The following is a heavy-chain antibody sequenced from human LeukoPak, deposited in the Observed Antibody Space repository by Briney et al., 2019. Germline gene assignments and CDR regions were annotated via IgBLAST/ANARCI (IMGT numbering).Heavy chain of an antibody. V-gene: IGHV4-4*02. CDR3: ASSILPIGAGAFDI. J-gene: IGHJ3*02. CDR1: GGSISSSKW. CDR2: IYHSGST. D-gene: IGHD4/OR15-4a*01. Sequence: SETLSLTCAVSGGSISSSKWWSWVRQTPGKGLEWIGEIYHSGSTNYNPSLKSRVTISVDKSKNQFSLKLSSVTAADTAVYYCASSILPIGAGAFDIWGQGTMVTVSS.